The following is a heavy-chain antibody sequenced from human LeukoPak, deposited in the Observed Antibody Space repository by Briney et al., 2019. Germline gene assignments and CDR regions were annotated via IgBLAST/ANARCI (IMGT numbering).Heavy chain of an antibody. CDR2: IYYSGST. V-gene: IGHV4-59*01. J-gene: IGHJ3*02. Sequence: SETPSLTCTVSGGSISSYYWSWIRQPPGKGLEWIGYIYYSGSTNYNPSLKSRVTISLDTSKNQFSLKLSSLTAADTAVYYCARSSYYYGADAYDIWGQGTMVTVSS. CDR1: GGSISSYY. D-gene: IGHD3-10*01. CDR3: ARSSYYYGADAYDI.